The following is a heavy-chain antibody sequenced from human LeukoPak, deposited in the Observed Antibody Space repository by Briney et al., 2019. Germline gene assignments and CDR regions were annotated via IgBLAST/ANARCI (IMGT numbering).Heavy chain of an antibody. CDR2: IWCDGSYK. D-gene: IGHD2-2*01. CDR3: ARDKSTSCYYFDY. J-gene: IGHJ4*02. V-gene: IGHV3-33*08. Sequence: GGSLRLSCEASGFTFSSHGMHWVRQAPGKGLEWVVVIWCDGSYKYYADSVKVRFTISRDNSNSTLYLQMNSLRAEDTAVYYCARDKSTSCYYFDYWGQGALVTVSS. CDR1: GFTFSSHG.